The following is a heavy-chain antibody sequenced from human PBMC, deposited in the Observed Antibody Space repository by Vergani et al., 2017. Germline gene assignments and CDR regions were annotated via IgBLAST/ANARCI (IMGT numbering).Heavy chain of an antibody. V-gene: IGHV4-61*02. CDR3: ERQWLEDWYFDL. CDR1: GGSISSGSYY. D-gene: IGHD6-19*01. J-gene: IGHJ2*01. Sequence: QVQLQESGPGLVKPSQTLSLTCTVSGGSISSGSYYWSWIRQPAGKGLEWIGRSYTSGSTNYNPSLKSRVTISVDTSKNQFSLKLISVTAADAAVYYCERQWLEDWYFDLWGRGTLVIVSS. CDR2: SYTSGST.